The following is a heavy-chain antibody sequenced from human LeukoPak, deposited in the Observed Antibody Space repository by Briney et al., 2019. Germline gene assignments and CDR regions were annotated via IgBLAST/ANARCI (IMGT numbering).Heavy chain of an antibody. J-gene: IGHJ5*02. Sequence: SETLSLTCTVSGGSISSYYWSWIRQPPGKGLEWIGYIHYSGSTNYNPSLKSRVTVSVDTSKNQFSLKLNSVTAADTAVYYCARGPPEGPDNWFDPWGQGTLVTVSS. CDR2: IHYSGST. CDR1: GGSISSYY. V-gene: IGHV4-59*01. CDR3: ARGPPEGPDNWFDP.